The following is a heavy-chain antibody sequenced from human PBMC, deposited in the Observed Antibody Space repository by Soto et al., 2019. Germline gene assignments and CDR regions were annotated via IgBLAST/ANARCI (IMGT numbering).Heavy chain of an antibody. CDR1: GFTFSSYS. D-gene: IGHD6-6*01. CDR2: ISSSSSYI. Sequence: PGGSLRLSCAASGFTFSSYSMNWVRQAPGKGLEWVSSISSSSSYIYYADSVKGRFTISRDNAKNSLYLQMNSLRAEDTAVYYCARDDSSSSPSYYYYGMDVWGQGTTVTVSS. V-gene: IGHV3-21*01. J-gene: IGHJ6*02. CDR3: ARDDSSSSPSYYYYGMDV.